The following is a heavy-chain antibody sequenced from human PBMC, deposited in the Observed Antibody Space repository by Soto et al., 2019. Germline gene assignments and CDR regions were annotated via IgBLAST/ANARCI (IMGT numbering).Heavy chain of an antibody. J-gene: IGHJ4*02. Sequence: SLRLSCAASGFTFSDYYMSWIRQAPGKGLEWVSYISSSGSTIYYAAPVKGRFTISRDDSKNTLYLQMNSLKTEDTAVYYCTTDAYYYDSSGYYREYFDYWGQGTLVTVSS. CDR3: TTDAYYYDSSGYYREYFDY. V-gene: IGHV3-11*01. D-gene: IGHD3-22*01. CDR2: ISSSGSTI. CDR1: GFTFSDYY.